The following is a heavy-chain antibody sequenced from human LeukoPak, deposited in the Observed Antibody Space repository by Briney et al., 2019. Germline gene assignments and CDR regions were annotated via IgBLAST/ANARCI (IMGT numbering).Heavy chain of an antibody. Sequence: GGSLRLSCTASGFTFSNAWMSWVRQAPGKGLEWVGRIKGKIDGGTTDYAAPVKGRFTISRDDSKNMLYLQMNSLKTEDTAVYYCTTDAYYYDSSDYGGLDYWGQGTLVTVSS. J-gene: IGHJ4*02. CDR1: GFTFSNAW. D-gene: IGHD3-22*01. V-gene: IGHV3-15*01. CDR3: TTDAYYYDSSDYGGLDY. CDR2: IKGKIDGGTT.